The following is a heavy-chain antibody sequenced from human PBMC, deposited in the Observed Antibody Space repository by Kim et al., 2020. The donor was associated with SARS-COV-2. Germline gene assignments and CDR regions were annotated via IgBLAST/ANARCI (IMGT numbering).Heavy chain of an antibody. Sequence: SETLSLTCAVYGGSFSGYYWSWIRQPPGKGLEWIGEINHSGSTNYNPSLKSLVTISVDTSKNQFSLKLSSVTAADTAVYYCASAIVVVPAANSGYNWFDPWGQGTLVTVSS. CDR3: ASAIVVVPAANSGYNWFDP. D-gene: IGHD2-2*01. CDR2: INHSGST. V-gene: IGHV4-34*01. CDR1: GGSFSGYY. J-gene: IGHJ5*02.